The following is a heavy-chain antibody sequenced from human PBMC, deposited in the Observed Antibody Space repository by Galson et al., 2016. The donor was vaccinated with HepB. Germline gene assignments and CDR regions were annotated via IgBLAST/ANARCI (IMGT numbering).Heavy chain of an antibody. V-gene: IGHV1-24*01. CDR2: FDIESGEI. CDR3: ATERIAVPSSRPLNALDI. CDR1: GYTLTNLC. D-gene: IGHD6-19*01. Sequence: SVKVSCKVSGYTLTNLCMHWVRQAPGKGPEWMGGFDIESGEIVYAQMLQGRVAMSEDKSTDTAYMELSSLRSEDTAVYYCATERIAVPSSRPLNALDIWGQGTMVTVSS. J-gene: IGHJ3*02.